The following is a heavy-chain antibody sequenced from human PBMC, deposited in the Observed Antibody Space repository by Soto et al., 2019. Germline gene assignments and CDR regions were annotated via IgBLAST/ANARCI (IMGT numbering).Heavy chain of an antibody. CDR1: GYTFTSYG. CDR2: ISAYNGNT. V-gene: IGHV1-18*01. D-gene: IGHD3-3*01. J-gene: IGHJ6*02. Sequence: ASVKVSCKASGYTFTSYGISWVRQAPGQGLGWMGWISAYNGNTNYAQKFQGRVTMTTDTSTSTAYMELRSLRSDDTAVYYCARVPLRFLAWQNADGMDVWGQGTTVTVSS. CDR3: ARVPLRFLAWQNADGMDV.